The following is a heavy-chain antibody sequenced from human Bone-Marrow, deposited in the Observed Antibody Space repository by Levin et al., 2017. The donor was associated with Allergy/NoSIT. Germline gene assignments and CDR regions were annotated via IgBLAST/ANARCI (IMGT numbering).Heavy chain of an antibody. CDR3: TRHKLIPVAYDFWSGNYGGAYAMDV. Sequence: KTSETLSLTCNVSGDSIISNVYYWGWFRQPPGKRLEWIASVYYSGSTYYNPSLKSRVTISVDTAKNQVSLKVTSVTATETAVYYCTRHKLIPVAYDFWSGNYGGAYAMDVWGQGTTVIVSS. J-gene: IGHJ6*02. CDR2: VYYSGST. D-gene: IGHD3-3*01. V-gene: IGHV4-39*01. CDR1: GDSIISNVYY.